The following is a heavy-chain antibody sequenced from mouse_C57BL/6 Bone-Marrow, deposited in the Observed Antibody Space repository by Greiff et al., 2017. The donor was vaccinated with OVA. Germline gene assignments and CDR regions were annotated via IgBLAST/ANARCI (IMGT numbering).Heavy chain of an antibody. Sequence: VQLQQSGAELVKPGASVKISCKASGYAFSSYWMNWVKQRPGKGLEWIGYINPSSGYTKYNQKFKDKATLTADKSSSTAYMQLSSLTYEDSAVYYCAREDTTVAYWGQGTTLTVSS. CDR3: AREDTTVAY. J-gene: IGHJ2*01. V-gene: IGHV1-7*01. D-gene: IGHD1-1*01. CDR2: INPSSGYT. CDR1: GYAFSSYW.